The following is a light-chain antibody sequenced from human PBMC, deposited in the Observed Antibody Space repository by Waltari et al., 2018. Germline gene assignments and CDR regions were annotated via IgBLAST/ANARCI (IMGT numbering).Light chain of an antibody. CDR3: GTWDNTLSAV. CDR1: ASNIGNRY. J-gene: IGLJ2*01. CDR2: GND. V-gene: IGLV1-51*02. Sequence: QSVLTQPPSVSAAPGQKVTIPCSGSASNIGNRYVSWYQQFPGAAPKVLIYGNDKRTTGIPDRFSGSKSGTSATLDITGLQTGDEADYYCGTWDNTLSAVFGGGTKVTVL.